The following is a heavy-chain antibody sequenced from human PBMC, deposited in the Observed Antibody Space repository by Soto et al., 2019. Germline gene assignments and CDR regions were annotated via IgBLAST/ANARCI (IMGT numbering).Heavy chain of an antibody. CDR2: IHHSGRT. D-gene: IGHD7-27*01. CDR1: GGSFSGYY. V-gene: IGHV4-34*01. Sequence: SETLSLTCGVYGGSFSGYYWTWIRQPPGRGLEWIGEIHHSGRTNYNPSLKSRVTMSVDTSKNQFSLNLSYVTAADTAVYYCARGLGTLSPWGQGTQVTVSS. CDR3: ARGLGTLSP. J-gene: IGHJ5*02.